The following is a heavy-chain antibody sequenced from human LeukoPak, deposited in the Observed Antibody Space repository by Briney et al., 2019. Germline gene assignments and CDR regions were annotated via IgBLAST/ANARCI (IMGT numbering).Heavy chain of an antibody. CDR2: IKSKTDGGTT. CDR3: TTELAAAGNFDY. CDR1: GFTFSNAW. Sequence: GGSLRLSCAASGFTFSNAWMGWVRQAPGKGLEWVGRIKSKTDGGTTDYAAPVKGRFTISRDDSKNTLYLQMNSLKTEDTAVYYCTTELAAAGNFDYWGQGTLVTVSS. D-gene: IGHD6-13*01. J-gene: IGHJ4*02. V-gene: IGHV3-15*01.